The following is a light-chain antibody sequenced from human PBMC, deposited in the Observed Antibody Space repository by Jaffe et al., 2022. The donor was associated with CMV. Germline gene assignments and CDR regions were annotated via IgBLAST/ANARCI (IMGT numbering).Light chain of an antibody. CDR1: QSVFYRSNKKNY. CDR2: WAS. CDR3: QQYYSNPFT. V-gene: IGKV4-1*01. J-gene: IGKJ3*01. Sequence: DIVMTQSPDSLAVSLGERATINCKSSQSVFYRSNKKNYLAWYQHKPGQPPNLLIYWASTRESGVPDRFNGSGSGTDFTLTISSLQAEDVAVYYCQQYYSNPFTFGPGTKVGVK.